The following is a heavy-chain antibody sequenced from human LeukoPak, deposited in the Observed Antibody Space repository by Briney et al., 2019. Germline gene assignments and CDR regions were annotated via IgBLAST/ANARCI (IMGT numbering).Heavy chain of an antibody. J-gene: IGHJ4*02. D-gene: IGHD3-9*01. CDR1: GGSISSYY. CDR3: ASTYYDILTGSLIPDY. V-gene: IGHV4-59*01. CDR2: IYYSGST. Sequence: PSETLSLTCTVSGGSISSYYWSWIRQPPGKGLEWIGYIYYSGSTNYNPPLKSRVTISVDTSKNQFSLKLSSVTAADTAVYYCASTYYDILTGSLIPDYWGQGTLVTVSS.